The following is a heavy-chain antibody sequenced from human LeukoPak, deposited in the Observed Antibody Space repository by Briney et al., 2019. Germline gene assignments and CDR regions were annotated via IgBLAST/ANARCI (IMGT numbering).Heavy chain of an antibody. CDR2: INPKSGVT. J-gene: IGHJ4*02. D-gene: IGHD6-6*01. CDR3: ARDLGVAVRPFSLFY. V-gene: IGHV1-2*02. Sequence: ASVTVSCTASGYTFTGYYLHWVRQAPGQGPEWMGWINPKSGVTNYAQKFQGRVTMTSDTSISTAYMNFSRLRSDDTAMYYCARDLGVAVRPFSLFYWGQGTLVTVSS. CDR1: GYTFTGYY.